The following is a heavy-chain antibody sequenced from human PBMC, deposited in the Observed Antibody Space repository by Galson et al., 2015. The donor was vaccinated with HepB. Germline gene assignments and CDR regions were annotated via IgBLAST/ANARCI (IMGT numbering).Heavy chain of an antibody. Sequence: SETLSLTCTVSGGSISSYYWSWIRQPPGKGLEWIGYIYYSGSTNYNPSLKSRVTISVDTSKNQFSLKLSSVTAADTAVYYCAGGITAMDPYYYYYGMDVWGQGTTVTVSS. CDR2: IYYSGST. D-gene: IGHD5-18*01. V-gene: IGHV4-59*01. J-gene: IGHJ6*02. CDR3: AGGITAMDPYYYYYGMDV. CDR1: GGSISSYY.